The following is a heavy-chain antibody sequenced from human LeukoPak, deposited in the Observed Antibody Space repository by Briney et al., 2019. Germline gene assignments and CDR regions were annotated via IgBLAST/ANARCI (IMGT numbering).Heavy chain of an antibody. CDR3: ARAQIGGTNYFDY. D-gene: IGHD4-23*01. V-gene: IGHV1-18*01. Sequence: ASVKVSCKASGGTFSSYAISWVRQAPGQGLEWMGWISTYNGNTIYAQKFEGRVTVTTDTSTSTAYMELRSLRSDDTAVYYCARAQIGGTNYFDYWGQGTLVTVSS. J-gene: IGHJ4*02. CDR2: ISTYNGNT. CDR1: GGTFSSYA.